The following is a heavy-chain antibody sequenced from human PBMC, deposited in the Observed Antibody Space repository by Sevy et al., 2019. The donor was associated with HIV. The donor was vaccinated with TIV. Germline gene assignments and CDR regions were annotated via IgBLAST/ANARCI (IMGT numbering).Heavy chain of an antibody. V-gene: IGHV3-7*01. D-gene: IGHD5-12*01. CDR1: GFTFTNFW. CDR3: ARNRGN. J-gene: IGHJ4*02. Sequence: GGSLRLSCAASGFTFTNFWMSWVRQAPGKGLEWVANVNNDGGGQKYADSVKGRFIISRDNAKNSLYLQMNSLRTEDTAVYYCARNRGNWGQGTLVTVSS. CDR2: VNNDGGGQ.